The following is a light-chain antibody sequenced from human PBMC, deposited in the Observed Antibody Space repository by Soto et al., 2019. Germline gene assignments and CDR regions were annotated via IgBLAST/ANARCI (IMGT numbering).Light chain of an antibody. CDR3: QQYQDWPRT. CDR1: ERLTGN. CDR2: EVS. V-gene: IGKV3-15*01. Sequence: EIVMTQSPSTLSLSPGERATLSCRASERLTGNLAWYQHRPGQAPRLRIYEVSTRATYIPARFSGRGSRTEFTLTISSLQAEDSAVYYCQQYQDWPRTFGQGTKVDIK. J-gene: IGKJ1*01.